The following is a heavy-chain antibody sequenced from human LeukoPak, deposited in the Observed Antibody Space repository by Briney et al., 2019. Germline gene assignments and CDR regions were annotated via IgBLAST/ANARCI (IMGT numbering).Heavy chain of an antibody. CDR1: GYTFTSYG. Sequence: ASVKVSCKASGYTFTSYGISWVRQAPGQGLEWMGWISAYNGNTNYAQKLQGRVTMTTDTSTSTAYMELRSLRSDDTAVYYRARDQCSSTSCYDYYGMDVWGQGTTVTVSS. J-gene: IGHJ6*02. CDR2: ISAYNGNT. CDR3: ARDQCSSTSCYDYYGMDV. V-gene: IGHV1-18*01. D-gene: IGHD2-2*01.